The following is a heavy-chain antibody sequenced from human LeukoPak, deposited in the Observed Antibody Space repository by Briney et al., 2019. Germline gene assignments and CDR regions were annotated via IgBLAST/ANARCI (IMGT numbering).Heavy chain of an antibody. V-gene: IGHV4-59*01. J-gene: IGHJ6*03. D-gene: IGHD6-13*01. CDR2: IYYSGST. CDR3: AREGSSWANYYYYMDV. Sequence: SKTLSLTCTVSGGSISSYYWSWIRQPPGKGLEWIGYIYYSGSTNYNPSLKSRVTISVDTSKNQFSLKLSSVTAADTAVYYCAREGSSWANYYYYMDVWGKGTTVTISS. CDR1: GGSISSYY.